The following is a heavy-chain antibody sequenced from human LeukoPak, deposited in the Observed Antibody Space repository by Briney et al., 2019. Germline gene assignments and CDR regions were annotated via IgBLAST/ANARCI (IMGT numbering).Heavy chain of an antibody. D-gene: IGHD2-2*01. CDR3: ARATPYCSSTSCYLFDY. J-gene: IGHJ4*02. V-gene: IGHV1-69*13. CDR2: IIPIFGTA. Sequence: SVKVSCKASGGTFSSYAISWVRQAPGQGLEWMGGIIPIFGTANYAQKFQGRVTITADESTSTAYMELSSLRSKDTAVYYCARATPYCSSTSCYLFDYWGQGTLVTVSS. CDR1: GGTFSSYA.